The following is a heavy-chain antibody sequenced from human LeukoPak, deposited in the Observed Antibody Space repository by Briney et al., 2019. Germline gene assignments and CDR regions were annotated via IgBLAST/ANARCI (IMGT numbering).Heavy chain of an antibody. CDR2: SSAYNGNT. V-gene: IGHV1-18*01. J-gene: IGHJ4*02. Sequence: ASVKVSCKASGYTFTSYGISWVRQAPGQGLEWMGSSSAYNGNTNYPQKLQGRVTMTTDTPTSTAYMELRSLRSGDTAVYYCARDRNPYDFEGDHPNDYWGQGTLVTVSS. D-gene: IGHD3-3*01. CDR1: GYTFTSYG. CDR3: ARDRNPYDFEGDHPNDY.